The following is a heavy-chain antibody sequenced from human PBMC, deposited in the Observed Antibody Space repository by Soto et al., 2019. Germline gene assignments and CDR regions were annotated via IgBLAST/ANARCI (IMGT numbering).Heavy chain of an antibody. CDR1: GFSFSSYA. V-gene: IGHV3-23*01. CDR3: ANDHGYNWNDNWFDP. CDR2: ISGSGGST. Sequence: GSLRLSGAASGFSFSSYAMGWVRQAPGKGLEWVSAISGSGGSTYYADSVKGRFTISRDNSKNTLYLQMNRLRAEDTAVYYCANDHGYNWNDNWFDPWGQGTLVTVPS. D-gene: IGHD1-20*01. J-gene: IGHJ5*02.